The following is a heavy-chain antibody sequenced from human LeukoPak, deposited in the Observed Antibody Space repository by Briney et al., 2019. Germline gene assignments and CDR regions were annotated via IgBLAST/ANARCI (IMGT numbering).Heavy chain of an antibody. J-gene: IGHJ4*02. CDR1: GGSISSGGYY. V-gene: IGHV4-61*02. D-gene: IGHD3-10*01. CDR2: IYTSGST. Sequence: SETLALTCTVSGGSISSGGYYWSWIRQPAGKGLEWIGRIYTSGSTNYNPSLKSRVTISVDTSKNQFSLKLSSVTAADTAVYYCARGLSWFGEFPGYFDYWGQGTLVTVSS. CDR3: ARGLSWFGEFPGYFDY.